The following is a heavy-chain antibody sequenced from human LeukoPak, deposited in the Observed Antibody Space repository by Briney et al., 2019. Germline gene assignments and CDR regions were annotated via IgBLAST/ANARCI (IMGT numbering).Heavy chain of an antibody. CDR3: ARQNYGAAPLRY. CDR2: INHSGRT. CDR1: GGSFSGYY. Sequence: SETLSLTCAVYGGSFSGYYWSWIRQPPGKGLEWIGEINHSGRTNYNPSLRSRVAISVDTSKNQFSLKLSSVTAADTAVYYCARQNYGAAPLRYWGQGTLVTVSS. J-gene: IGHJ4*02. D-gene: IGHD4/OR15-4a*01. V-gene: IGHV4-34*01.